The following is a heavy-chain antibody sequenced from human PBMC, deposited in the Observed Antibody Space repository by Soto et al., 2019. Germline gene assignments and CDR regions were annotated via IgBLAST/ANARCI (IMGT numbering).Heavy chain of an antibody. CDR1: GFTFSSYG. D-gene: IGHD1-26*01. Sequence: QVQLVESGGGVVQPGRSLRLSCVASGFTFSSYGMHWVRQAPGKGLEWAAIISYAGSNTYYADSVKGRFTISRDNSKITLYLEMNTLRAEDTSVYYCAKEGGLSGSYYISSSYYFDYWGQGTLVTVSS. CDR2: ISYAGSNT. V-gene: IGHV3-30*18. CDR3: AKEGGLSGSYYISSSYYFDY. J-gene: IGHJ4*02.